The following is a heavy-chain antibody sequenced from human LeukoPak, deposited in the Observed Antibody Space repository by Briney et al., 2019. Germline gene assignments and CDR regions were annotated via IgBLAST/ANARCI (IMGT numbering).Heavy chain of an antibody. CDR1: GYTFTGYY. CDR3: ARDGMVGATLIDY. V-gene: IGHV1-2*02. D-gene: IGHD1-26*01. J-gene: IGHJ4*02. Sequence: GASVKVSRKASGYTFTGYYMHWVRQAPGQGLEWMGWINPNSGGTNYAQKFQGRVTMTRDTSISTAYMELSRLRSDDTAVYYCARDGMVGATLIDYWGQGTLVTVSS. CDR2: INPNSGGT.